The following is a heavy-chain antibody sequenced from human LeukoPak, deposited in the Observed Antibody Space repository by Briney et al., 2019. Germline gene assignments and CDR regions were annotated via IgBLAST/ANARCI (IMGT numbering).Heavy chain of an antibody. CDR2: ISGSGGST. J-gene: IGHJ4*02. CDR3: AKDETFSKYYYDSSGYYFDY. Sequence: GGSLRLSCAASGFTFSSYAMSWVRQAPGKGLEWVSAISGSGGSTYYADSVKGRFTISRDNSKNTLYLQMNSLRAEDTAVYYCAKDETFSKYYYDSSGYYFDYWGQGTLVTVSS. D-gene: IGHD3-22*01. V-gene: IGHV3-23*01. CDR1: GFTFSSYA.